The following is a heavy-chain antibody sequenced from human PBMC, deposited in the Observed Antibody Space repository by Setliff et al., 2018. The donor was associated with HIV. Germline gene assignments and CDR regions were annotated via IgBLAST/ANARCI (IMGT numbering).Heavy chain of an antibody. CDR2: IYYSGST. D-gene: IGHD6-13*01. J-gene: IGHJ5*02. CDR3: AREAQYSSSWSGRRVTWFDA. V-gene: IGHV4-31*11. CDR1: GGSFSDYH. Sequence: PSETLSLTCAVYGGSFSDYHWSWIRQHPGKGLEWIGYIYYSGSTYYNPSLKSRVTISVDTSKNQFSLNLRSVTAADTAVYYCAREAQYSSSWSGRRVTWFDAWGQGTPVTVSS.